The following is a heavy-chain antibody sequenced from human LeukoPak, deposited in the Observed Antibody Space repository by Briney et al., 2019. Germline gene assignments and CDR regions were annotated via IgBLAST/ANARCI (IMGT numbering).Heavy chain of an antibody. CDR3: AASPDYYDSSGYSYYFDY. CDR1: GFTFTSSA. Sequence: GASVEVSCKASGFTFTSSAVQWVRQARGQRLEWIGWIVVGSGNTNYAQKFQERVTITRGMSTSTAYMELSSLRSEDTAVYYCAASPDYYDSSGYSYYFDYWGQGTLVTVSS. V-gene: IGHV1-58*01. D-gene: IGHD3-22*01. J-gene: IGHJ4*02. CDR2: IVVGSGNT.